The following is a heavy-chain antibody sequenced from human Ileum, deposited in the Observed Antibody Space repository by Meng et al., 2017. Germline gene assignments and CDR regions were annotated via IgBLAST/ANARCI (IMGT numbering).Heavy chain of an antibody. Sequence: QVQLQESGPGLVKPSQTPSLTCRFSGASLSTGGYYWGWIRQQPGRGLEWIGYSYYDGSSYYNPSLKSRPIISLDASKSQFSLRLTSMTAADTAIYYCTRGGFGYSVPFDFWGQGTLVTVSS. CDR1: GASLSTGGYY. J-gene: IGHJ4*02. CDR2: SYYDGSS. CDR3: TRGGFGYSVPFDF. V-gene: IGHV4-31*03. D-gene: IGHD5/OR15-5a*01.